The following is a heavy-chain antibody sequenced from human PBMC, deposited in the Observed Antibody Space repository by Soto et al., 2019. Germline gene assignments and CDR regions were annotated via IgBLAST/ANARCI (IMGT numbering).Heavy chain of an antibody. CDR3: ARRSGGNFDY. CDR1: GGSISSGGYY. CDR2: IYYSGST. V-gene: IGHV4-31*03. Sequence: QVQLQESGPGLVKPSQTLSLTCTVSGGSISSGGYYWSWIRQHPGKGLEWIGYIYYSGSTYYNPSLKSRVTLSVDTSKTQFSLQLSSVTAADTAVYYCARRSGGNFDYWGQGTLVTVSS. J-gene: IGHJ4*02. D-gene: IGHD2-15*01.